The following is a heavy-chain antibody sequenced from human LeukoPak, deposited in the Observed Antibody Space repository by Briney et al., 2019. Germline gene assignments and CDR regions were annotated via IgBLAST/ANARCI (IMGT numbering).Heavy chain of an antibody. CDR1: GSTFSRYS. D-gene: IGHD4-11*01. J-gene: IGHJ4*02. V-gene: IGHV3-48*01. CDR3: ARGLATTLTD. Sequence: GGSLRLSCAASGSTFSRYSMNWVRQAPGKGLEWVADISTSSSSIYYADSVKGRFTISRDNAKNSLYLQMNSLRAEDTAVYYCARGLATTLTDWGQGTLVTVSS. CDR2: ISTSSSSI.